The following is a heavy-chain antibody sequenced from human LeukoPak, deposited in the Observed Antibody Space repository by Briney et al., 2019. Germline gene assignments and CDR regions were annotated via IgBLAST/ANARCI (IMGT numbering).Heavy chain of an antibody. Sequence: SETLSLTCTISGYSISSGYYWGWIRQPPGKGLEWIGSIYYSGSTYYNPSLKSRVTISVDTSKNQFSLKLSSVTAADTAVYYCARRESSGWSAYWGQGTLVTVSS. CDR1: GYSISSGYY. CDR3: ARRESSGWSAY. J-gene: IGHJ4*02. CDR2: IYYSGST. D-gene: IGHD6-19*01. V-gene: IGHV4-38-2*02.